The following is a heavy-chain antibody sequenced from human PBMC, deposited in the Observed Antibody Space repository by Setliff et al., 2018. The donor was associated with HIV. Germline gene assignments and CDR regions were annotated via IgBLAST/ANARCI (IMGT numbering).Heavy chain of an antibody. J-gene: IGHJ6*03. Sequence: GGSLRLSCAASGFTFSDFWMHWVRQTPGKGLEWVASVSPDGSRNYCVGSVKGRFTISRDNAKNSLYLQMNSLRVEDTALYYCAKLVVGFSGSSAYMDVWGKGITVTVSS. D-gene: IGHD1-26*01. CDR1: GFTFSDFW. CDR2: VSPDGSRN. CDR3: AKLVVGFSGSSAYMDV. V-gene: IGHV3-7*03.